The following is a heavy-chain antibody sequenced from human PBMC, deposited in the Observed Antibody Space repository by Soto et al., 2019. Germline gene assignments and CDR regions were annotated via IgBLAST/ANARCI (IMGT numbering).Heavy chain of an antibody. CDR2: IWYDGRNK. CDR3: ARAPDYGGNYFDY. V-gene: IGHV3-33*01. Sequence: QVQLVESGGGAVQPGRSLRLYCAASGFTFISHGMHWVRQAPGKGLEWVAVIWYDGRNKYYGESVKGRFTISRDKSEKTVYLQMNSLRAEDTAVYYCARAPDYGGNYFDYWGQGTLVTVSS. J-gene: IGHJ4*02. CDR1: GFTFISHG. D-gene: IGHD4-17*01.